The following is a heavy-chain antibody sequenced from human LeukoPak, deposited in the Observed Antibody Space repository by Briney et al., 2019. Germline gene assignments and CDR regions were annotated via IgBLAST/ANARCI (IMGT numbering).Heavy chain of an antibody. V-gene: IGHV3-15*01. D-gene: IGHD6-19*01. J-gene: IGHJ4*02. CDR1: GFTFSNAW. Sequence: GGSLRLSCAASGFTFSNAWMSWVRQAPGKGLEWVGRIKSKTDGGTTDYAAPVKGRFTISRDDSKNTLYLQMNSLKTEDTAVYYCTTDTNTYGSGWPFDYWGQGTLVTVSS. CDR2: IKSKTDGGTT. CDR3: TTDTNTYGSGWPFDY.